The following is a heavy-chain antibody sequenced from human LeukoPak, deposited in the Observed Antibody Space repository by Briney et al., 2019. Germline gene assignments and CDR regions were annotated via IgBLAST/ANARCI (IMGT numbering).Heavy chain of an antibody. CDR1: GCTFSSYA. J-gene: IGHJ4*02. D-gene: IGHD3-9*01. Sequence: ASLKVSCKASGCTFSSYAISWVRQAAGQGLEWMGWIIPIFGTADYAPKLQGRVTITADESTSTAYMELRSLRSEDTPVSCRGILVPSPDILTGYSSNYWGQGTLVTDSS. CDR3: GILVPSPDILTGYSSNY. CDR2: IIPIFGTA. V-gene: IGHV1-69*13.